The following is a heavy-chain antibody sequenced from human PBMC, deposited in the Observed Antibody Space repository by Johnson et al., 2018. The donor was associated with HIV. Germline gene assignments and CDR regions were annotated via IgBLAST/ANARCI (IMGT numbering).Heavy chain of an antibody. CDR2: IRYDGSNT. J-gene: IGHJ3*02. D-gene: IGHD6-19*01. Sequence: QVQLVESGGGVVQPGGSLRLSCAASGFIFSSYGMQWVRQAPGKGLEWVAFIRYDGSNTYYGDSMKGRLTISRDNSKNTLFLQMNSLRADDSGVYFCSRDRSSGWKSFDAFNIWGQGTMVTVSS. CDR3: SRDRSSGWKSFDAFNI. CDR1: GFIFSSYG. V-gene: IGHV3-30*02.